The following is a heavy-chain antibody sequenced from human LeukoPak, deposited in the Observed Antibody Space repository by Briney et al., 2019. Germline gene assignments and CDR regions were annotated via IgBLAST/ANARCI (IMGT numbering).Heavy chain of an antibody. V-gene: IGHV1-2*02. Sequence: GASVKVSCKASGYTFTGKYIHWVRQAPGHGLECMGWMHPNTGDTVYVQKFQGRVTFTRDTSISTAYMELHRLGSDDTAVYYCVRDLTNPASGDYWGQGTLVTVSS. CDR2: MHPNTGDT. CDR3: VRDLTNPASGDY. CDR1: GYTFTGKY. J-gene: IGHJ4*02. D-gene: IGHD1-14*01.